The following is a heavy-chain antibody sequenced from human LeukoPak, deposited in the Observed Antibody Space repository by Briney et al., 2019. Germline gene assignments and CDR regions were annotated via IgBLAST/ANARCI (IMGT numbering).Heavy chain of an antibody. J-gene: IGHJ3*01. CDR2: FSATDGSA. Sequence: GGSLRLSCVASGFTFSNYAMSWVRQAPGKGLEWVSAFSATDGSAQYAESVKGRFTISRDNSKNSLYLQMNSLRDEDTAVYYCAKARIASAGTGAFDVWGQGTMVTVSS. CDR1: GFTFSNYA. CDR3: AKARIASAGTGAFDV. D-gene: IGHD6-13*01. V-gene: IGHV3-23*01.